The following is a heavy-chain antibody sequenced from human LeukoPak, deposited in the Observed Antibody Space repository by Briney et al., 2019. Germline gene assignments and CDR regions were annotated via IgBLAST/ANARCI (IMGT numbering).Heavy chain of an antibody. CDR2: MYYSGST. CDR1: GGSISSGDYY. Sequence: SQTLSLTCTVSGGSISSGDYYWSWIRQPPGKGLEWIAYMYYSGSTYYNPSLKSRVTMSADTTKNQLSLKLSSVTAADTAVYYCARPYYYDSRIDPWGQGILVTVSS. V-gene: IGHV4-30-4*01. D-gene: IGHD3-22*01. J-gene: IGHJ5*02. CDR3: ARPYYYDSRIDP.